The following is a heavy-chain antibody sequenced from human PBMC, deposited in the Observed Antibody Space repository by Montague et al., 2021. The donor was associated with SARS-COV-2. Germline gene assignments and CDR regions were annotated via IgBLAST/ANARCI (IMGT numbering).Heavy chain of an antibody. V-gene: IGHV4-31*03. CDR2: SYYSGST. J-gene: IGHJ5*02. D-gene: IGHD6-13*01. CDR3: ARGRRYSSTWYGAFDP. CDR1: RGSISSGGNY. Sequence: TLSLTCTVSRGSISSGGNYWSWIRKHPVKGLEWIGYSYYSGSTYYNPSLKSRVSISVDTSKNQFSLKLSSVTAADTAVYYCARGRRYSSTWYGAFDPWGQGMQVTVSS.